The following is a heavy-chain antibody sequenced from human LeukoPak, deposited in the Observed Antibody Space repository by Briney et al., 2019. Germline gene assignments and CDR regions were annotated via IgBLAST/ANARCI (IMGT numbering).Heavy chain of an antibody. V-gene: IGHV4-59*08. CDR3: ARGTTVTYYFDY. Sequence: PSETLSLTCTVSGGSISSYYWSWIRQPPGKGLEWIGYIYYSGSTYYNPSLKSRVTISVDTSKNQFSLKLSSVTAADTAVYYCARGTTVTYYFDYWGQGTPVTVSS. J-gene: IGHJ4*02. D-gene: IGHD4-17*01. CDR2: IYYSGST. CDR1: GGSISSYY.